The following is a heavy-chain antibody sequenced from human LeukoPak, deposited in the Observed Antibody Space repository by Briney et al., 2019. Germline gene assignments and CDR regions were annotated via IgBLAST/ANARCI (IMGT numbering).Heavy chain of an antibody. CDR3: ARGGNNWNYHYYYYYMDV. CDR1: GFTFSSYG. V-gene: IGHV3-30*03. J-gene: IGHJ6*03. D-gene: IGHD1-7*01. Sequence: PGGSLRLSCAASGFTFSSYGMHWVRQAPGKGLEWVAVISYDGSNKYYADSVKGRFTISRDNSKNTLYLQMNSLRAEDTAVYYCARGGNNWNYHYYYYYMDVWGKGTTVTVSS. CDR2: ISYDGSNK.